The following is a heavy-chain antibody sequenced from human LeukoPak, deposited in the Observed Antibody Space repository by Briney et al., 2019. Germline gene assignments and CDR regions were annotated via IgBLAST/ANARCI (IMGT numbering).Heavy chain of an antibody. CDR3: ASRATVTTDRFWFDP. CDR2: IYSCGST. CDR1: GFTFSSYA. Sequence: GGSLRLSCAASGFTFSSYAMGWVRQAPGKGLEWVSVIYSCGSTYYADSVKGRFTISRDNSKNTLYLQMNSLRAEDTAVYYCASRATVTTDRFWFDPWGQGTLVTVSS. V-gene: IGHV3-53*01. D-gene: IGHD4-11*01. J-gene: IGHJ5*02.